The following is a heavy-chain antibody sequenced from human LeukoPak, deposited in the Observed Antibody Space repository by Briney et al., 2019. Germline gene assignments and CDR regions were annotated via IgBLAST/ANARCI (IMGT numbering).Heavy chain of an antibody. CDR3: VKDGGMAAIFDF. CDR1: GFTFSTSA. CDR2: ITYNGGST. D-gene: IGHD5-24*01. V-gene: IGHV3-64D*09. J-gene: IGHJ4*02. Sequence: GGSLRLSCSASGFTFSTSAMHWVRQAPGKGLEYVSFITYNGGSTCNADSVKGRFTISRDNSRNTLYLQMSSLRAEDTAVYHCVKDGGMAAIFDFWGQGTLVTVSS.